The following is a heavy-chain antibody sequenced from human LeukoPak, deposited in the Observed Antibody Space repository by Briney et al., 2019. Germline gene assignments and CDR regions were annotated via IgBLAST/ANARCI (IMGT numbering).Heavy chain of an antibody. V-gene: IGHV3-23*01. Sequence: GGFLRLSCAASGFTISGNAMNWVRQAPGKGLEWVSSIISSGGNTYYADSVKGRFTISRDISKNTLYLQMDSLRAEDTAVYYCTKDPCSVDRCVTYSDYWGQGALVTVSS. CDR3: TKDPCSVDRCVTYSDY. CDR1: GFTISGNA. D-gene: IGHD2-15*01. J-gene: IGHJ4*02. CDR2: IISSGGNT.